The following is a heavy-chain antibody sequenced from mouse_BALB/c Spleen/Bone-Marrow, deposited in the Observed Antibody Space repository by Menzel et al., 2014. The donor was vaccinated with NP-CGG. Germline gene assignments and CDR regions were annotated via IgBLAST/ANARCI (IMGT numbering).Heavy chain of an antibody. CDR3: TRGGNWEDFDY. V-gene: IGHV5-17*02. CDR2: ISSGSSPI. D-gene: IGHD4-1*01. J-gene: IGHJ2*01. Sequence: EVKLVESGGGLVQPGGSRKLSCAASGFTFXSFGMHWVRQAPEKGLEWVAYISSGSSPIFYADTVKGRFTISRDNPKNTLFLQMTSLRSEDTAMYYCTRGGNWEDFDYWGQGTTLTVSS. CDR1: GFTFXSFG.